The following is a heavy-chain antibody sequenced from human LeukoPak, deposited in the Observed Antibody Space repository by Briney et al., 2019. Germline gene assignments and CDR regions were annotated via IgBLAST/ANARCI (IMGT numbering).Heavy chain of an antibody. CDR1: GFTFSSYA. V-gene: IGHV3-23*01. CDR3: AKVPLSAGGWYEY. J-gene: IGHJ4*02. D-gene: IGHD6-19*01. CDR2: ISGSGGST. Sequence: PGGSLRLSCAASGFTFSSYAMSWVRQAPGKGLEWVSAISGSGGSTYYADSVKGRFTISRDNPKNTLYLQMNSLRAEDTAFYYCAKVPLSAGGWYEYWGQGTLVTVSS.